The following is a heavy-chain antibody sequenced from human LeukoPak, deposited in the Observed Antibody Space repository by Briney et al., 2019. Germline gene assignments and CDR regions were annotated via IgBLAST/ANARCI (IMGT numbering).Heavy chain of an antibody. J-gene: IGHJ4*02. CDR2: TSSSSSYI. Sequence: GGSLRLSCAASGFTFSSYSMNWVRQAPGKGLEWVSSTSSSSSYIYYADSVKGRFTVSRDNAKNSLYLQMNSLRAGDTAVYYCARVRITMVRGVIIAYFDYWGQGTLVTVSS. CDR1: GFTFSSYS. D-gene: IGHD3-10*01. CDR3: ARVRITMVRGVIIAYFDY. V-gene: IGHV3-21*01.